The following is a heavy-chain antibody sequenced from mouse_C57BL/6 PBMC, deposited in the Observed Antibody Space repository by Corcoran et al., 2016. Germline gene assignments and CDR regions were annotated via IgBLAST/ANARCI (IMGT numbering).Heavy chain of an antibody. CDR2: INTYSGVP. Sequence: QIQLVQSGPELKKPGETVKISCKASGYTFTTYGMSWVKQAPGKGLKWMGWINTYSGVPTYAADFKGRFAFSFETSASTAYLQINNLKNEDTATYFCARTTTVVWEDYWGQGTSVTVSS. D-gene: IGHD1-1*01. V-gene: IGHV9-3*01. CDR3: ARTTTVVWEDY. J-gene: IGHJ4*01. CDR1: GYTFTTYG.